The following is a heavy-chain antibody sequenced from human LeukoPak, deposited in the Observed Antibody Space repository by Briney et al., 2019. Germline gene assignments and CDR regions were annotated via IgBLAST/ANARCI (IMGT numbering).Heavy chain of an antibody. CDR3: AKSGLGDCSGGSCYSTSFGY. CDR2: ISGSGGST. Sequence: GGSLRLSCAASGFTFSSYAMSWVRQAPGKGLEWVPAISGSGGSTYYADSVKGRFTISRDNSKNTLYLQMNSLRAEDTAVYYCAKSGLGDCSGGSCYSTSFGYWGQGTLVTVSS. CDR1: GFTFSSYA. V-gene: IGHV3-23*01. J-gene: IGHJ4*02. D-gene: IGHD2-15*01.